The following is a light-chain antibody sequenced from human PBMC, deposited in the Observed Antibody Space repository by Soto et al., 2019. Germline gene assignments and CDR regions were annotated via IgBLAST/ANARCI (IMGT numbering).Light chain of an antibody. CDR3: QQYNNWPPIT. Sequence: QTPSTLTVSPLESATLSCRASQSVSSNLAWYQQKPGQAPRLLIYGASTRATGIPARFSGSGSGTEFTLTISSLQSEDFAVYYCQQYNNWPPITFGQGTRLEIK. V-gene: IGKV3-15*01. J-gene: IGKJ5*01. CDR2: GAS. CDR1: QSVSSN.